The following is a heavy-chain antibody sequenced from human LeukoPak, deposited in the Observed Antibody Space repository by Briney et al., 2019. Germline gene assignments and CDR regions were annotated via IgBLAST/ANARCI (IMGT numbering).Heavy chain of an antibody. D-gene: IGHD2-2*01. CDR2: IWYDGSNK. J-gene: IGHJ5*02. Sequence: GGSLRLSCAASGFTFSSYGMHWVRQAPGKGLEWVAVIWYDGSNKYYADSVKGRFTISRDNSKNTLYLQMNSLRAEDTAVYYCARDRHCSSTSCRRWFDPWGQGTPVTVSS. V-gene: IGHV3-33*01. CDR1: GFTFSSYG. CDR3: ARDRHCSSTSCRRWFDP.